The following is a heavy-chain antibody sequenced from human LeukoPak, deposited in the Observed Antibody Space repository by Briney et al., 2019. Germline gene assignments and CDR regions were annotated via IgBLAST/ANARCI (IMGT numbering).Heavy chain of an antibody. V-gene: IGHV1-8*03. CDR3: ARAPQPRVVLWFGELAFDI. D-gene: IGHD3-10*01. CDR1: GYTFTSYD. CDR2: MNPNSGNT. Sequence: ASVKVSCKASGYTFTSYDINWVRQATGQGLEWMGWMNPNSGNTGYAQKFQGRVTITRNTSISTAYMELSSLRSEDTAVYYCARAPQPRVVLWFGELAFDIWGQGTMVTVSS. J-gene: IGHJ3*02.